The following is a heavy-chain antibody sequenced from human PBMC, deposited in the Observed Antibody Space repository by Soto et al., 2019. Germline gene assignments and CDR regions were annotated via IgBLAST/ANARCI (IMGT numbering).Heavy chain of an antibody. D-gene: IGHD3-10*01. V-gene: IGHV4-39*01. Sequence: SETLSLTCAVSGGSISSGGYYWGWIRQPPGKGLEWIGSIYYSGSTYYNPSLKSRVTISVDTSKNQFSLKLSSVTAADTAVYYCARLNLLGFGEVINWFDPWGQGTLVTVSS. CDR2: IYYSGST. CDR1: GGSISSGGYY. J-gene: IGHJ5*02. CDR3: ARLNLLGFGEVINWFDP.